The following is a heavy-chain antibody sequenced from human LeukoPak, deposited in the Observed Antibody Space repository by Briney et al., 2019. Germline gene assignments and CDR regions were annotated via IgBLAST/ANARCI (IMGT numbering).Heavy chain of an antibody. J-gene: IGHJ4*02. D-gene: IGHD6-13*01. CDR1: GYTFTTYW. CDR3: ARHGLGSSWFGFDY. Sequence: GESLKISCKGSGYTFTTYWIGWVRQMPGKGLEWVGTIYPGDSDPRYSPSFQGQVTISADKSISTAYLQWSSLKASDSAMYYCARHGLGSSWFGFDYWGQGTLVTVSS. CDR2: IYPGDSDP. V-gene: IGHV5-51*01.